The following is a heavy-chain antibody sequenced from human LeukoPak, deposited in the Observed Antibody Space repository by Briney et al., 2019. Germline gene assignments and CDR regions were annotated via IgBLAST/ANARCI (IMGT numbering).Heavy chain of an antibody. CDR2: IYTSGST. CDR1: GGSISSGSYY. V-gene: IGHV4-61*02. CDR3: ARESYYGSGSYYNPFDY. D-gene: IGHD3-10*01. J-gene: IGHJ4*02. Sequence: KPSETLSLTCTVSGGSISSGSYYWSWIRQPAGKGLEWIGRIYTSGSTNYNPSLKSRVTISVDTSKNRFSLKLSSVTAADTAVYYCARESYYGSGSYYNPFDYWGQGTLVTVSS.